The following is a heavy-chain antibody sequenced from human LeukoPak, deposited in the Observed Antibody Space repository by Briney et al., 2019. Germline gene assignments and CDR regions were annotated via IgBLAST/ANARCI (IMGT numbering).Heavy chain of an antibody. Sequence: SETLSLTCTVSGGSISNYYWSWIRQPPWKGLEWIGYIFYSGNTNYNPSLKSRVTISLGTSQNQFSLKLSSVTTSDTAVHYCARDSGGSATRYYFDYWGQGTLVTVSS. CDR2: IFYSGNT. CDR1: GGSISNYY. D-gene: IGHD1-26*01. CDR3: ARDSGGSATRYYFDY. J-gene: IGHJ4*02. V-gene: IGHV4-59*01.